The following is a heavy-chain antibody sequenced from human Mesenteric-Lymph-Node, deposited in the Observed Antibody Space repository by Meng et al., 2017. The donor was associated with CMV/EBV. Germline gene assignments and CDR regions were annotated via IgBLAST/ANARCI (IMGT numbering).Heavy chain of an antibody. J-gene: IGHJ6*02. CDR2: ISSSSSYI. D-gene: IGHD2-2*01. Sequence: LSLTCAAPGFTFSSSSMNWVRQAPGKGLEWVSSISSSSSYIYYADSVKGRFTISRDNAKNSLYLQMNSLRAEDTAVYYCARGSVVVVPAALTTGNYYYGMDVWGQGTTVTVSS. CDR3: ARGSVVVVPAALTTGNYYYGMDV. CDR1: GFTFSSSS. V-gene: IGHV3-21*01.